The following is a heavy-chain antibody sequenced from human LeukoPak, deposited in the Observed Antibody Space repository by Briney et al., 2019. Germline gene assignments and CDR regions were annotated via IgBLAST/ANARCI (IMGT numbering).Heavy chain of an antibody. Sequence: SETLSLTCTVSGGSISSYYWSWIWQPPGKGLEWIGYIYYSGSTNYNPSLKSRVTISVDTSKNQFSLKLSSVTAADTAVYYCAREAPRENWFDPWGQGTLVTVSS. D-gene: IGHD3-10*01. CDR3: AREAPRENWFDP. V-gene: IGHV4-59*01. CDR2: IYYSGST. CDR1: GGSISSYY. J-gene: IGHJ5*02.